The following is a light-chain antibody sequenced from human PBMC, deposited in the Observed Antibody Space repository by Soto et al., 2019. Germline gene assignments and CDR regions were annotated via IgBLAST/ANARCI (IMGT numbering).Light chain of an antibody. Sequence: DIQMTQSPSTLSASVGDRVTLTCRASQSINGWLAWFQQKPGKAPKLLTSHTSFLESGVSSRFSGSGSGTEFTLTISSLQPADFATYYCQQYHTYSRTFGQGTKVDIK. J-gene: IGKJ1*01. CDR3: QQYHTYSRT. CDR1: QSINGW. V-gene: IGKV1-5*03. CDR2: HTS.